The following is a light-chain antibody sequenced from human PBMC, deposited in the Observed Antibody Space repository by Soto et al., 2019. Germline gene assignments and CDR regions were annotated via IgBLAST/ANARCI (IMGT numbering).Light chain of an antibody. CDR1: QSVSSN. CDR2: GAS. CDR3: QQYNNWRLSI. V-gene: IGKV3-15*01. J-gene: IGKJ2*01. Sequence: EIVMTQSPATLSVSAGERATLSCRASQSVSSNLAWYQQKPGQAPRLLIYGASTGATGIPARFSGSGSGTEFNLTISSLQSQDFAVYYCQQYNNWRLSIFGQGTKLEIK.